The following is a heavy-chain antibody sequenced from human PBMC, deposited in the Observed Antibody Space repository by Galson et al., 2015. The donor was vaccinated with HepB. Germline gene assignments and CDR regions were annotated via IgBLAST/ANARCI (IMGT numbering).Heavy chain of an antibody. V-gene: IGHV3-23*01. CDR2: ISSSGGIT. CDR3: AKDPVGATVPDFDY. D-gene: IGHD1-26*01. Sequence: SLRLSCAASGFTFSSYAMSWVRQAPGKGLEWVSTISSSGGITYYADSVKGRFTISRDNSKNTLYLQMNSLRAEDTAVYYCAKDPVGATVPDFDYWGQGTLVTVSS. J-gene: IGHJ4*02. CDR1: GFTFSSYA.